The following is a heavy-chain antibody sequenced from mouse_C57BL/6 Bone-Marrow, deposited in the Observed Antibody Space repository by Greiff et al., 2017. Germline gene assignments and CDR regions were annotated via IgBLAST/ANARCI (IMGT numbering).Heavy chain of an antibody. Sequence: VKVVESGPGLVAPSQCLSITCTVSGFSLTSYAISWVRQPPGKGLEWLGVIWTGGGTNYNSALKSRLSISKDNSKSQVFLKMNSLQTDDTARYYCAREEATGAYWGQGTLVTVSA. CDR1: GFSLTSYA. J-gene: IGHJ3*01. V-gene: IGHV2-9-1*01. CDR2: IWTGGGT. D-gene: IGHD3-1*01. CDR3: AREEATGAY.